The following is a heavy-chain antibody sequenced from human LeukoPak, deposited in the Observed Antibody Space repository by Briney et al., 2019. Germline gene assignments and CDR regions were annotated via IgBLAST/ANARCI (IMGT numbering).Heavy chain of an antibody. CDR3: AREVDTAMVRGGSFDY. Sequence: GGSLRLSCAASGFTFSSYSMNWVRQAPGKGLEWVSYISSSSSTIYYADSVKGRFTISRDNAKNSPYLQMNSLRDEDTAVYYCAREVDTAMVRGGSFDYWGQGTLVTVSS. J-gene: IGHJ4*02. D-gene: IGHD5-18*01. V-gene: IGHV3-48*02. CDR2: ISSSSSTI. CDR1: GFTFSSYS.